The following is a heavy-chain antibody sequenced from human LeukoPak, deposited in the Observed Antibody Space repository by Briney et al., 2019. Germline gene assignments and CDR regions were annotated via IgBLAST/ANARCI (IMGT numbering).Heavy chain of an antibody. CDR2: IIPILGIA. CDR1: CGTFISHA. Sequence: ASVKASFKDSCGTFISHASSWLGQPPGQGLEWMGRIIPILGIANYAQKFQGRVTITADKSTSTAYMELSSLRSEDTAVYYFARVSMPVYRGSNYYYCLDVWPQGTTVTVSS. V-gene: IGHV1-69*04. D-gene: IGHD2/OR15-2a*01. CDR3: ARVSMPVYRGSNYYYCLDV. J-gene: IGHJ6*01.